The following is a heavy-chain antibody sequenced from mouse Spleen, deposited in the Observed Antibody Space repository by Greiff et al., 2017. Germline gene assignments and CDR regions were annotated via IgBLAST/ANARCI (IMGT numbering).Heavy chain of an antibody. D-gene: IGHD2-14*01. CDR1: GYTFTDYE. CDR3: TRGGKYRYDSLDY. CDR2: IDPETGGT. Sequence: QVQLKESGAELVRPGASVTLSCKASGYTFTDYEMHWVKQTPVHGLEWIGAIDPETGGTAYNQKFKGKAILTADKSSSTAYMELRSLTSEDSAVYYCTRGGKYRYDSLDYWGQGTTLTVSS. J-gene: IGHJ2*01. V-gene: IGHV1-15*01.